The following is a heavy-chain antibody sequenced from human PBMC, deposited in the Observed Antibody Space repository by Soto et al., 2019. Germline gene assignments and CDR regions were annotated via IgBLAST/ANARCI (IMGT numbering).Heavy chain of an antibody. J-gene: IGHJ3*02. CDR3: ARQYSAYDAGFFDI. D-gene: IGHD5-12*01. CDR2: IYDSGSN. Sequence: SESLSLTCPVSGDPISSSSSHWGWIGQPPGNWLEWIGSIYDSGSNYYNQSLKSRVTISVDTSKNKFSLKLSSVTAADTAVYDCARQYSAYDAGFFDIWGQGPMVT. CDR1: GDPISSSSSH. V-gene: IGHV4-39*01.